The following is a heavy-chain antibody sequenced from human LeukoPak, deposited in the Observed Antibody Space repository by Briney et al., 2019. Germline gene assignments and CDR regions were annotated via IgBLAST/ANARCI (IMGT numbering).Heavy chain of an antibody. Sequence: SETLSLTCSVSGGSFSSHYWSWIRQSPGKGLEWIGYIHNSGRTNYNPSLKSRVTGFVDTSKNQVSLRLSSVTAADTAVYYCARHGTISSESYFDYWGQGALVTVSS. V-gene: IGHV4-59*08. CDR1: GGSFSSHY. CDR2: IHNSGRT. CDR3: ARHGTISSESYFDY. D-gene: IGHD1-14*01. J-gene: IGHJ4*02.